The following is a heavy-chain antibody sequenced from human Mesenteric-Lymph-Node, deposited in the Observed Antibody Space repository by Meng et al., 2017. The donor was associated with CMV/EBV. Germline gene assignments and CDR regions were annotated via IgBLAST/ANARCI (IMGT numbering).Heavy chain of an antibody. V-gene: IGHV3-30*02. J-gene: IGHJ3*01. CDR1: GFTLSGYG. CDR3: ARGKGFDSSGYYPRDAFDV. CDR2: IRYDGSDT. D-gene: IGHD3-22*01. Sequence: GESLKISCAASGFTLSGYGMHWVRQAPGKGLEWVAFIRYDGSDTYYGDSVKGRFTISRDNFNNTLYLQMNSLRSDDTAIYYCARGKGFDSSGYYPRDAFDVWGQGAVVTVS.